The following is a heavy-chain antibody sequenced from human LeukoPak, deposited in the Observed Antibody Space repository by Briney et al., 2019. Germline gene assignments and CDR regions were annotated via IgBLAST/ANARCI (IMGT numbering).Heavy chain of an antibody. CDR2: VCHSGTT. CDR3: ARRGDGYGHFDF. CDR1: GGSVGSSNW. V-gene: IGHV4-4*02. J-gene: IGHJ4*02. Sequence: AEPLSLTCAVSGGSVGSSNWWSWVRQPPGKGLEWIGAVCHSGTTTYNPSLKSRVTISVDKSKNQFSLKLSSVTAADTAVYYCARRGDGYGHFDFWGQGTLVTVSS. D-gene: IGHD5-24*01.